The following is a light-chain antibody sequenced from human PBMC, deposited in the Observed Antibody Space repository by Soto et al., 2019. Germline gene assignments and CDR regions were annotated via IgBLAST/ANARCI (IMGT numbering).Light chain of an antibody. J-gene: IGKJ1*01. V-gene: IGKV1-39*01. CDR3: QQTYSTPWT. Sequence: DIQMTQSPSSLSASMGARVSITCRASQSIGTDLNWYQQKPGKAPKLLIYGASTLQGGVPSRFSGSVSGTEFTLTISSLQPGDLATYFCQQTYSTPWTFGQGTKVDI. CDR2: GAS. CDR1: QSIGTD.